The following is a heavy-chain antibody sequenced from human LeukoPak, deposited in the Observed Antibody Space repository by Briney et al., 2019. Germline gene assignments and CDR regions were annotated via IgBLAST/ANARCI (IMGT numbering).Heavy chain of an antibody. D-gene: IGHD6-13*01. CDR1: GGSFSGYY. CDR2: INHSGNT. V-gene: IGHV4-34*01. J-gene: IGHJ4*02. CDR3: ARVNYSSSWYGTFDY. Sequence: SETLSLTCAVYGGSFSGYYWSRIRQPPGKGLEWIGEINHSGNTNYNPSLKSRVTISVDTSKNQFSLKLSSVTAADTAVYYCARVNYSSSWYGTFDYWGQGTLVTVSS.